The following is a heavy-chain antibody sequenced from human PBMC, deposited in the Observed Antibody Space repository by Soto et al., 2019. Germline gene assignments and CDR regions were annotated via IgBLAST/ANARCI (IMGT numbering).Heavy chain of an antibody. J-gene: IGHJ4*02. D-gene: IGHD1-1*01. V-gene: IGHV5-10-1*01. CDR1: GYNFNNNW. CDR2: IEPSDSYI. Sequence: GESLKISCTASGYNFNNNWIGWVRQTPGKGLEWMGRIEPSDSYIDYSPSFKGHVTISSDKSIKTVYLQWSSLKASDTAMYYCARLRSLPSTIKFGKDFDYWGQAALVTGS. CDR3: ARLRSLPSTIKFGKDFDY.